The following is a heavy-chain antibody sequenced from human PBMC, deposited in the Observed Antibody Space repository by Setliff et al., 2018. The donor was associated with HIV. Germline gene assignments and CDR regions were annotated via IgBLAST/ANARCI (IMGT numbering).Heavy chain of an antibody. CDR2: IRSSGDT. CDR3: TIPASSLAPN. CDR1: GGSFSDYY. V-gene: IGHV4-59*05. J-gene: IGHJ4*02. Sequence: SETLSLTCAVYGGSFSDYYWSWIRQPPGKGLEWIASIRSSGDTYYNPSLQSRVIISVDTSNNQISLKLTSVTAADTAVYYCTIPASSLAPNWGRGTQVTVSS.